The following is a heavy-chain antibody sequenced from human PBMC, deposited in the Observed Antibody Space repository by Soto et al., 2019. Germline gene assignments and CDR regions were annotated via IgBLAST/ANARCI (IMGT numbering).Heavy chain of an antibody. J-gene: IGHJ6*02. CDR2: SIPIFGTA. Sequence: QVQLVQSGAEVKKPGSSVKVSCKASGGTFSAYSISWVRQAPGQGLEWMGGSIPIFGTANYAQKFQGRVTMPADEPTSTTYMQLRSLRSEDTAVYYCATGGQHRKVSNYYGMDVWGQGTTVTVSS. CDR3: ATGGQHRKVSNYYGMDV. CDR1: GGTFSAYS. V-gene: IGHV1-69*01. D-gene: IGHD6-13*01.